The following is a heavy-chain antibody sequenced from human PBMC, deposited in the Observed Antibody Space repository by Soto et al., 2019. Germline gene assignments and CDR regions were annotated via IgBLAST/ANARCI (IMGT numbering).Heavy chain of an antibody. CDR1: DYSISSAYY. CDR2: IYHSGST. V-gene: IGHV4-38-2*02. CDR3: AANIGETTTGLDY. D-gene: IGHD1-26*01. J-gene: IGHJ4*02. Sequence: SETLSLTCTVSDYSISSAYYWGWIRQPPGKGLEWIGSIYHSGSTYYSPSLKSRVSISVDPSKNEISLRLRSVTAADTAVYYCAANIGETTTGLDYWGRGTLVNVSS.